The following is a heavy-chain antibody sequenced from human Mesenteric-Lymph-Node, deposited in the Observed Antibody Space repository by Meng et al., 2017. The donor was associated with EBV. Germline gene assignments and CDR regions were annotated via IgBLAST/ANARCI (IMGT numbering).Heavy chain of an antibody. Sequence: QSGPSPVEPSQTPPPPCAISGESVSNINGGWNWIRQSPSRGLEWLGRTYYRSKWYNDYAVSVKGRITINPDTTKNQVSLQLNSVTPEDTAVYYCAGVGSTISTDWFDTWGQGTLVTVSS. D-gene: IGHD3-9*01. CDR3: AGVGSTISTDWFDT. V-gene: IGHV6-1*01. CDR1: GESVSNINGG. J-gene: IGHJ5*02. CDR2: TYYRSKWYN.